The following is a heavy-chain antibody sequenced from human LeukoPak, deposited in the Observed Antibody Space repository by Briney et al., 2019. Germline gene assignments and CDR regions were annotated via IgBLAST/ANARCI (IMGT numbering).Heavy chain of an antibody. J-gene: IGHJ4*02. CDR2: IHNSGST. CDR1: DGSISTYY. V-gene: IGHV4-59*01. CDR3: ARIGHEDYYFDY. Sequence: SETLSLTCTVSDGSISTYYWSWIRQSPGKGLEWIGYIHNSGSTNYNPSLKSRVTISVDTSKNQFSLKLSSVTAADTAVYYCARIGHEDYYFDYWGQGTLVTVSS.